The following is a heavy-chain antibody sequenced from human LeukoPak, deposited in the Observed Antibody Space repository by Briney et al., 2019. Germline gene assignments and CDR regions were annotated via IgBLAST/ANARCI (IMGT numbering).Heavy chain of an antibody. Sequence: GGSLRLSCAASGFTFDDYAMHWVRQAPGKGLEWVSGISWNSGSIGYADSVKGRFTTSRDNAKNSLYLQMNSLRAEDTALYYCAKATPYYFDYWGQGTLVTVSS. CDR2: ISWNSGSI. CDR1: GFTFDDYA. V-gene: IGHV3-9*01. CDR3: AKATPYYFDY. J-gene: IGHJ4*02.